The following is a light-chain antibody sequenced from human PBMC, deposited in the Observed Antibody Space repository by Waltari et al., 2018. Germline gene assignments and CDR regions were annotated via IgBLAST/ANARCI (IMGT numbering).Light chain of an antibody. Sequence: DIQMTKSPSSLSASVGDRVTITCRASQGMRNDLGCYQQKPGKATKRLIYAASSLQSGVPSRFSGSGSGTEFTLTISSLQPEDFATYYCLQHNSYPLTFGGGTKVEIK. V-gene: IGKV1-17*01. CDR2: AAS. CDR1: QGMRND. J-gene: IGKJ4*01. CDR3: LQHNSYPLT.